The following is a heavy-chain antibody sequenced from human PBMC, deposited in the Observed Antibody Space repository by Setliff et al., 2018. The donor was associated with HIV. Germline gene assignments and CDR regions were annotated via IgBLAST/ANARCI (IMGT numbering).Heavy chain of an antibody. CDR3: ARDLSGYSYGSYYYYMDV. V-gene: IGHV4-59*01. CDR2: IFYSGST. Sequence: SETLSLTCTVSGGSISSYYWSWIRQPPGEGLEWIGYIFYSGSTNYNPSLKSRVTISLDTSKNQFSLKLTSVTAADTAVYYCARDLSGYSYGSYYYYMDVWGKGTTVTVSS. CDR1: GGSISSYY. J-gene: IGHJ6*03. D-gene: IGHD5-18*01.